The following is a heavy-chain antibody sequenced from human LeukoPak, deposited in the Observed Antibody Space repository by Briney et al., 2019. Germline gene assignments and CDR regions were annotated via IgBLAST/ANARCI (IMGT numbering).Heavy chain of an antibody. J-gene: IGHJ4*02. V-gene: IGHV4-34*01. CDR1: GGSFSGYY. CDR2: INHSGST. D-gene: IGHD3-22*01. CDR3: ARGPPYYYDSSGYYGY. Sequence: PSETLSLTCAVYGGSFSGYYWSWIRQPPGKGLEWMGEINHSGSTNYNPALKSRVTITVDTSKNQFSLKLSSVTAADTAVYYCARGPPYYYDSSGYYGYWGQGTLVTVSS.